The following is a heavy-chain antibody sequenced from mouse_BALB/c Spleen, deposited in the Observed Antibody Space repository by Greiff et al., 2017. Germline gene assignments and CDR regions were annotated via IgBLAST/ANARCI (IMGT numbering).Heavy chain of an antibody. CDR1: GYTFSSYW. Sequence: QVQLKESGAELMKPGASVKISCKATGYTFSSYWIEWVKQRPGHGLEWIGEILPGSGSTNYNEKFKGKATFTADTSSNTAYMQLSSLTSEDSAVYYCARGGGNRYFDVWGAGTTVTVSS. J-gene: IGHJ1*01. CDR3: ARGGGNRYFDV. D-gene: IGHD2-1*01. V-gene: IGHV1-9*01. CDR2: ILPGSGST.